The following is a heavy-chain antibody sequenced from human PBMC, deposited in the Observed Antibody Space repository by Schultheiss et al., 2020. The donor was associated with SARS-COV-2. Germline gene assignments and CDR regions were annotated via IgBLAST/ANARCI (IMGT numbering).Heavy chain of an antibody. CDR1: GGSISSYY. CDR3: ARALYLQMPLYYYYGMDV. Sequence: SETLSLTCTVSGGSISSYYWSWIRQPPGKGLEWIGYIYYSGSTNYNPSLKSRVTISVDTSKNQFSLKLSSVTAADTAVYYCARALYLQMPLYYYYGMDVWGQGTTVTVSS. J-gene: IGHJ6*02. CDR2: IYYSGST. D-gene: IGHD2/OR15-2a*01. V-gene: IGHV4-59*01.